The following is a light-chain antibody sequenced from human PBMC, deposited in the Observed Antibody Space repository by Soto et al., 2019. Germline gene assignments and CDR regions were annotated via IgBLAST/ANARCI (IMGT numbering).Light chain of an antibody. CDR1: QSISSW. Sequence: DIKMTQSPSTLSASVGDRVTITCRASQSISSWLAWYQQKPGKAPKLLIYAASSLQSGVPSRFSGSGSGTDFTLTISSLQPEDFATYYCQQANSFPRITFGGGTKVDIK. V-gene: IGKV1-12*01. CDR3: QQANSFPRIT. J-gene: IGKJ4*01. CDR2: AAS.